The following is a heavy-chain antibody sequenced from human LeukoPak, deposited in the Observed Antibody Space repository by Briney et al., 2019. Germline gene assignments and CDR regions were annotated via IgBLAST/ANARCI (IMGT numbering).Heavy chain of an antibody. CDR2: IYYSGST. CDR3: ASSRGSGSYYMDYYYYYYGMDV. V-gene: IGHV4-30-4*01. D-gene: IGHD3-10*01. Sequence: SQTLSLTCTVSGGSISSGDYYWSWIRQPPGKGLEWTGYIYYSGSTYYNPSLKSRVTISVDTSKNQFSLKLSSVTAADTAVYYCASSRGSGSYYMDYYYYYYGMDVWGQGTTVTVSS. CDR1: GGSISSGDYY. J-gene: IGHJ6*02.